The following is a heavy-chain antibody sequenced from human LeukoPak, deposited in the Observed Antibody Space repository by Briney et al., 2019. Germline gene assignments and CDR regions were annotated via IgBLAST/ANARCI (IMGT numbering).Heavy chain of an antibody. J-gene: IGHJ3*02. CDR3: AGGPTGPDAFDI. V-gene: IGHV4-39*07. Sequence: PSETLSLTCTVSGGSISSSSYYWGWIRQPPGKGLEWIGSIYYSGSTYYNPSLKSRVTISVDTSKNQFSLKLSSVTAADTAVYYCAGGPTGPDAFDIWGQGTMVTVSS. CDR2: IYYSGST. D-gene: IGHD1-1*01. CDR1: GGSISSSSYY.